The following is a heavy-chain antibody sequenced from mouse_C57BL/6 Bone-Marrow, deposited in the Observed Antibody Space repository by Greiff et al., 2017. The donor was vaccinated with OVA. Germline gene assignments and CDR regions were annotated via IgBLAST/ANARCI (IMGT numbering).Heavy chain of an antibody. V-gene: IGHV1-55*01. Sequence: QVQLQQSGAELVKPGASVKMSCKASGYTFTSYWITWVKQRPGQGLEWIGDIYPGSGSTNYNEKFKSKATLTVDTSSSTAYMQLSSLTSEDSAVYYCAREEGTITPFAYWGQGTLVTVSA. CDR2: IYPGSGST. D-gene: IGHD1-1*01. CDR3: AREEGTITPFAY. J-gene: IGHJ3*01. CDR1: GYTFTSYW.